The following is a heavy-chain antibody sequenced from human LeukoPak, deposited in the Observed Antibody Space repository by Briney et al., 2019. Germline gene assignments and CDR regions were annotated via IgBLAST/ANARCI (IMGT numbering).Heavy chain of an antibody. J-gene: IGHJ4*02. CDR2: IYYSGST. V-gene: IGHV4-59*01. Sequence: SETLSLTCTVSGGSISSYYWSWIRQPPGKGLEWIGYIYYSGSTNYNPSLKSRVTISVDTSKNQFSLKLSSVTAADTAVYYCARDHYDSSGYYDYWGQGTLVTVSS. CDR3: ARDHYDSSGYYDY. D-gene: IGHD3-22*01. CDR1: GGSISSYY.